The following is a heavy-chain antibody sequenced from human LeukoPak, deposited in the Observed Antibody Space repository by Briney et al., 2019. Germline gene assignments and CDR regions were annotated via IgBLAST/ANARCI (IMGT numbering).Heavy chain of an antibody. CDR1: GYTFTSYG. CDR2: ISAYNGNT. V-gene: IGHV1-18*01. Sequence: ASVKVSCKASGYTFTSYGISWVRQAPGQGLEWMGWISAYNGNTNYAQKLQGRVTMTTDTSTSTAYMELRSLRSDDTAVYYCARSIAAAGTALPGYWGQGTLVTVSS. D-gene: IGHD6-13*01. CDR3: ARSIAAAGTALPGY. J-gene: IGHJ4*02.